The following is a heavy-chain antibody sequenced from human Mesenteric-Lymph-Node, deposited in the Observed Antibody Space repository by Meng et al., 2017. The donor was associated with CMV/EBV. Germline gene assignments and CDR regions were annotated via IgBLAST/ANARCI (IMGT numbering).Heavy chain of an antibody. CDR1: GYTFTSYD. D-gene: IGHD2-2*01. CDR2: INPNSGGT. J-gene: IGHJ5*02. V-gene: IGHV1-2*02. Sequence: ASVKVSCKASGYTFTSYDINWVRQAPGQGLEWMGWINPNSGGTNYAQKFQGRVTMTRDTSISTAYMELSRLRSDDTAVYYCAREIPAHPNNWFDPWGQGTLVTVSS. CDR3: AREIPAHPNNWFDP.